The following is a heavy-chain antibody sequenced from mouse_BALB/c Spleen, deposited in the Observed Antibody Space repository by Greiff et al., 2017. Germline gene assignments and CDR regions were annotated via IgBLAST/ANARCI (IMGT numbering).Heavy chain of an antibody. CDR3: AAIYYDLGHAMDY. V-gene: IGHV3-8*02. CDR2: ISYSGST. D-gene: IGHD2-4*01. CDR1: GDSITSGY. J-gene: IGHJ4*01. Sequence: EVQLQESGPSLVKPSQTLSLTCSVTGDSITSGYWNWIRKFPGNKLEYMGYISYSGSTYYNPSLKSRISITRDTSKNQYYLQLNSVTTEDTATYYCAAIYYDLGHAMDYWGQGTSVTVSS.